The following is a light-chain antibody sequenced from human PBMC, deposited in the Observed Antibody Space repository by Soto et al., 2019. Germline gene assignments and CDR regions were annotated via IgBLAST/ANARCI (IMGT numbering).Light chain of an antibody. CDR2: GAS. Sequence: SHSPDTVSLSPGERATLSCRASQNFGSNYVAWYQQKPGQAPSLLIYGASTRATGIPARFSGSGSGTEFTLTISSLQSDDFATYYCQQYSSHLWPFGQGTKVDIK. CDR3: QQYSSHLWP. J-gene: IGKJ1*01. V-gene: IGKV3-15*01. CDR1: QNFGSN.